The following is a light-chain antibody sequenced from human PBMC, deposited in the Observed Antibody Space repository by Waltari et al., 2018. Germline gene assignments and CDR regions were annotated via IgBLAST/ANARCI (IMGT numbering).Light chain of an antibody. Sequence: QSVLTQPPSVSGAPGQRVTISCTGRSSNIGAGYDVHWYQQFPGTAPKLLIYHNSNRPSGVPDRFSGSKSGTSASLAITGLLAEDEADYYCQSFDSSLNAVLFGGGTKLTVL. CDR1: SSNIGAGYD. CDR3: QSFDSSLNAVL. J-gene: IGLJ2*01. V-gene: IGLV1-40*01. CDR2: HNS.